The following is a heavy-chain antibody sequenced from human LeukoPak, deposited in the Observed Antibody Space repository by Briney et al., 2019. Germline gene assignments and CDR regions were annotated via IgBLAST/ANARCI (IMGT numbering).Heavy chain of an antibody. CDR1: GGSISSGGYS. J-gene: IGHJ4*02. Sequence: SQTLSLTCAVPGGSISSGGYSWSWIRQPPGKGLEWIGYVYYSGSTYYNPSLKSRVTISVDTSKNQFSLKLSSVTAADTAVYYCARGNISRYYYVSNGFDYWGQGTLVTVSS. CDR3: ARGNISRYYYVSNGFDY. CDR2: VYYSGST. D-gene: IGHD3-22*01. V-gene: IGHV4-30-4*07.